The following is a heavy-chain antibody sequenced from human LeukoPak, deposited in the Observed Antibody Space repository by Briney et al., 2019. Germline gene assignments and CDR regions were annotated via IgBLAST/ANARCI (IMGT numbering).Heavy chain of an antibody. D-gene: IGHD2-2*01. CDR2: IYTSGST. J-gene: IGHJ3*02. CDR3: AREDIVVVPVAKRRAFDI. CDR1: GGSISSYY. Sequence: PSETLSLTCTVSGGSISSYYWSWIRQPAGKGLEWIGRIYTSGSTNYNPSLKSRVTMSVDTSKNQFSLKLSSVTAADTAVYYCAREDIVVVPVAKRRAFDIWGQGTMVTVSS. V-gene: IGHV4-4*07.